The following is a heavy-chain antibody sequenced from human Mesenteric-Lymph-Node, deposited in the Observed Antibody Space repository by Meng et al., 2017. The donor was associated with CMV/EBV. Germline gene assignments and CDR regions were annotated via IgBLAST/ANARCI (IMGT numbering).Heavy chain of an antibody. J-gene: IGHJ5*02. CDR2: IYYSGST. Sequence: SYYWSWIRQPPGKGLEWIGYIYYSGSTNYNPSRKSRVTISVDTSKNQFSLKLSSVTAADTAVYYCAREVPYYDFWSGYSAHSNWFDPWGQGTLVTVSS. CDR3: AREVPYYDFWSGYSAHSNWFDP. D-gene: IGHD3-3*01. V-gene: IGHV4-59*01. CDR1: SYY.